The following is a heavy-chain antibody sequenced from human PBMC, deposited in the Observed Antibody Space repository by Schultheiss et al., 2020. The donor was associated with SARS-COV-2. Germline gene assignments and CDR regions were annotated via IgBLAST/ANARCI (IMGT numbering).Heavy chain of an antibody. J-gene: IGHJ2*01. CDR1: GGSISSYY. Sequence: SETLSLTCTVSGGSISSYYWSWIRQPPGKGLEWIGEINHSGSTNYNPSLKSRVTISVDTSKNQFSLKLSSVTAADTAVYYCARGDEYDSSFWYFDLWGRGTLVTVSS. V-gene: IGHV4-34*01. CDR3: ARGDEYDSSFWYFDL. CDR2: INHSGST. D-gene: IGHD3-22*01.